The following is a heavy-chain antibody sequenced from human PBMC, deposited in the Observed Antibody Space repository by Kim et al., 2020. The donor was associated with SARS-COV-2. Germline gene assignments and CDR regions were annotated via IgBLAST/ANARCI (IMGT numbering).Heavy chain of an antibody. Sequence: GGSLRLSCVGSGFTFGDYALYWLRQVPGKGLEWVSGISWNSGHMLYAESVKGRFTISRDNAKSSLYLEMNSLKSEDTALYLCAKGPFGWLLVKGLESHYYYMDIWGIGTTVIVSS. CDR1: GFTFGDYA. D-gene: IGHD2-21*02. V-gene: IGHV3-9*01. CDR2: ISWNSGHM. J-gene: IGHJ6*03. CDR3: AKGPFGWLLVKGLESHYYYMDI.